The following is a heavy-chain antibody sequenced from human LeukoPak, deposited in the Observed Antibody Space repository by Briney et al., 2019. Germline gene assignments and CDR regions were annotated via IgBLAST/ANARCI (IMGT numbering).Heavy chain of an antibody. V-gene: IGHV3-7*01. CDR2: IKQGGNEK. J-gene: IGHJ4*02. Sequence: GGSLRLSCAASGFIFRNHWMSWVRQVPGRGLEWVAHIKQGGNEKHYVDFVEGRFTLSRDDSKNSLYLKMNSLRVDDSAVYYCARGPNYGDRVDYFDYWGQGTLVTVSS. CDR3: ARGPNYGDRVDYFDY. D-gene: IGHD4-17*01. CDR1: GFIFRNHW.